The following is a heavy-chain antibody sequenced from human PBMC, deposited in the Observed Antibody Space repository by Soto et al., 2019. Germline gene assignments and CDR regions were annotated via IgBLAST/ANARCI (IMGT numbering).Heavy chain of an antibody. CDR2: ISYDGSNK. D-gene: IGHD6-19*01. V-gene: IGHV3-30-3*01. CDR1: GFTFSSYA. CDR3: AKDGERIAVAAYYFDY. J-gene: IGHJ4*02. Sequence: LSCAASGFTFSSYAMHWVRQAPGKGLEWVAVISYDGSNKYYADSVKGRFTISRDNSKNTLYLQMNSLRAEDTAVYYCAKDGERIAVAAYYFDYWGQGTLVTVSS.